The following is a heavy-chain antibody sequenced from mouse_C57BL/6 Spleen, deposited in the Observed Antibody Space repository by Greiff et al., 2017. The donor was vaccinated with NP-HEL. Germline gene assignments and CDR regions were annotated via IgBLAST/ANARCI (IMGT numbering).Heavy chain of an antibody. V-gene: IGHV1-63*01. Sequence: QVQLQQSGAELVRPGTSVKMSCKASGYTFTNYWIGWAKQRPGHGLEWIGDIYPGGGYTNSNEKFKGKATLTADKSSSTAYMTFSSLTSEDSAIYYCARRYDGSDYFDYGGQGTTLTVSS. D-gene: IGHD2-3*01. CDR2: IYPGGGYT. CDR3: ARRYDGSDYFDY. J-gene: IGHJ2*01. CDR1: GYTFTNYW.